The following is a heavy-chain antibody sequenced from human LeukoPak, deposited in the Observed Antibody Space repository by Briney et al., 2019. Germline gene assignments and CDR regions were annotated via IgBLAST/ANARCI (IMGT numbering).Heavy chain of an antibody. V-gene: IGHV3-23*01. Sequence: GGSLRLSCAASGFTFSSYAMSWVRQAPGKGLEWVSAISGSGDSTYYADSVKGRFTISRDNSKNTLYLQMNSLRAEDTAVYYCAKDFVSSPDSGYWGQGTLVTVSS. CDR2: ISGSGDST. CDR1: GFTFSSYA. CDR3: AKDFVSSPDSGY. J-gene: IGHJ4*02. D-gene: IGHD2-21*02.